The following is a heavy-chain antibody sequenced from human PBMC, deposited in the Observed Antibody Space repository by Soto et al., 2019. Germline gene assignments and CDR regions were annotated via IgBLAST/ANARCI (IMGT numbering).Heavy chain of an antibody. V-gene: IGHV1-2*02. CDR2: INPNSGGT. D-gene: IGHD3-3*01. CDR3: ATQAPGGYYRYMDY. CDR1: GYTFTGYY. J-gene: IGHJ4*02. Sequence: GASVKVSCKASGYTFTGYYMHWVRQAPGQGLEWMGWINPNSGGTNYAQKFQGRVTMTRDTSISTAYMELSRLRSDDMAVYYCATQAPGGYYRYMDYWGQGTLVTVSS.